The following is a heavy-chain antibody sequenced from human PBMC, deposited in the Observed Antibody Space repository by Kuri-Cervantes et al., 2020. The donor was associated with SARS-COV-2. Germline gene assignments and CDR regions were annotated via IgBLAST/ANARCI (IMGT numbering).Heavy chain of an antibody. CDR1: GYTLTELS. Sequence: ASVKVSCKVSGYTLTELSIHWVRQAPGKGLEWMGGFDPEDGETMPAQRFQGRVTMTEDKSIETAYMELSNLRSEDTAVYYCATDGGSGANYFLVGAFDIWGQGTMVTVSS. CDR3: ATDGGSGANYFLVGAFDI. D-gene: IGHD1-26*01. J-gene: IGHJ3*02. CDR2: FDPEDGET. V-gene: IGHV1-24*01.